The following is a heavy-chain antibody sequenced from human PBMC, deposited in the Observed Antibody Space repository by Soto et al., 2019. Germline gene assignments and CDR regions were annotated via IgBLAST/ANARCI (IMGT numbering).Heavy chain of an antibody. Sequence: SVKVSCKASGGTFSSYAISWVRQAPGQGLEWMGGIIPIFGTANYAQKFQGRVTITADKSTSTAYMELSSLRSEDTAAYYCARAYCSSTSCYKIDYYYYGMDVWGQGTTVTVSS. CDR1: GGTFSSYA. CDR3: ARAYCSSTSCYKIDYYYYGMDV. J-gene: IGHJ6*02. CDR2: IIPIFGTA. D-gene: IGHD2-2*02. V-gene: IGHV1-69*06.